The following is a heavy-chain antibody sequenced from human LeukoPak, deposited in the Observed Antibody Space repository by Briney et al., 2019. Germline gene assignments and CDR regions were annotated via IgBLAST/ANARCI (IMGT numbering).Heavy chain of an antibody. V-gene: IGHV5-10-1*01. CDR3: ARARGCYSGDCYADY. J-gene: IGHJ4*02. Sequence: GESLKISCTGSGYSFSSYWISWVRQMPGKRLEWMGRIDTSDYSTDYSPSFEGHITVSIDKTISTAYLQWSSLKASDSAMYYCARARGCYSGDCYADYWGQGTLVTVSS. D-gene: IGHD2-21*02. CDR1: GYSFSSYW. CDR2: IDTSDYST.